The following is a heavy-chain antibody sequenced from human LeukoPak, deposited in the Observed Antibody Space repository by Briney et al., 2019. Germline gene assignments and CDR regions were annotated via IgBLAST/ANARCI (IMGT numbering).Heavy chain of an antibody. CDR3: ARGGGNSEFDY. D-gene: IGHD4-23*01. CDR1: GGSISSGGYS. CDR2: IYYSGST. V-gene: IGHV4-30-4*07. Sequence: SETLSLTCAVSGGSISSGGYSWSWIRQPPGKGLEWIGYIYYSGSTYYNPSLKSRVTISVDTSKNQFSLKLSSVTAADTAVYYCARGGGNSEFDYWGQGTLVTVSS. J-gene: IGHJ4*02.